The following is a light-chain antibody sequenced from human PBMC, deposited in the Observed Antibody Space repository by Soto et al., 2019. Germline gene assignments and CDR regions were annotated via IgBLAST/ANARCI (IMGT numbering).Light chain of an antibody. J-gene: IGKJ5*01. CDR3: QQYGNSPFT. V-gene: IGKV3-20*01. Sequence: PGERATLSCRASQSISSTSLAWYQQKPGQAPRLLIYGASTRATGIPDRFSGSESGTDFTLTISRLEPEDFVVYYCQQYGNSPFTFGQGTLLEIK. CDR1: QSISSTS. CDR2: GAS.